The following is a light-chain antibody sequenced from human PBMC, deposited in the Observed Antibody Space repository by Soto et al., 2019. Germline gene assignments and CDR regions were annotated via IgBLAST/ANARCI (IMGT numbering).Light chain of an antibody. CDR1: QDISNY. Sequence: IQMTQSQSSLSASVGDRVTITCQASQDISNYLNWYQQKPGKAPKLLIYAASTLQSGVPSRFSGSGSGTDFTLTIIRVQSKDFTTYYCPVYYIHPRTFGQGTKVDIK. V-gene: IGKV1-33*01. CDR2: AAS. J-gene: IGKJ2*02. CDR3: PVYYIHPRT.